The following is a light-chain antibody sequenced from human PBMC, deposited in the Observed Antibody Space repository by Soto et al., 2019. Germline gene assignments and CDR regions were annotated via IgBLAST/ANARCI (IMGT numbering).Light chain of an antibody. CDR1: HSISTN. V-gene: IGKV3-15*01. CDR2: GAS. J-gene: IGKJ4*01. CDR3: QQYNSWPT. Sequence: EIIMTQSPATLSVSPGEGATLSCRTSHSISTNLVWYQHKRGQSPRLLVYGASTRATGVPARFSGSGSGAEFTLSISSPQSEDFAVYYCQQYNSWPTFGGGTKVEIK.